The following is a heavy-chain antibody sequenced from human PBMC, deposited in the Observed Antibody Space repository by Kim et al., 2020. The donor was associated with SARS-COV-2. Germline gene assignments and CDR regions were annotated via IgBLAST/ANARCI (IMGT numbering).Heavy chain of an antibody. CDR2: TRKKANSYTT. D-gene: IGHD1-26*01. CDR3: ARVGLYSGNYFLDY. V-gene: IGHV3-72*01. Sequence: GGSLRLSCAASGFTFSDHYMDWVRQAPGKGLEWVGRTRKKANSYTTEYAASVRCRFTISRDDSENTLFLQMNTLKTEDTAVYYCARVGLYSGNYFLDYWG. CDR1: GFTFSDHY. J-gene: IGHJ4*01.